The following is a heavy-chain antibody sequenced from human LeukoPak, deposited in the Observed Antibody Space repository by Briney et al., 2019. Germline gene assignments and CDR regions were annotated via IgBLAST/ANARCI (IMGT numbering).Heavy chain of an antibody. Sequence: GGSLRLSCVASGFTFSNYAIHWVRRPPGKGLEWVAVMSTDGSLQYYANSVKGRFTISRDNYESTLFLQMNSLSAADTAVYYCRRQVAPGQWLVNLWGQGTLVTVSS. CDR2: MSTDGSLQ. CDR3: RRQVAPGQWLVNL. D-gene: IGHD6-19*01. J-gene: IGHJ5*02. CDR1: GFTFSNYA. V-gene: IGHV3-30*01.